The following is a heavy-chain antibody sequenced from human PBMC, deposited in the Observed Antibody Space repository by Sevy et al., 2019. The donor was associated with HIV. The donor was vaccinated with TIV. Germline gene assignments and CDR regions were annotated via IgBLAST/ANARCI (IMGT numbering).Heavy chain of an antibody. CDR2: KTGSAGVT. J-gene: IGHJ4*02. Sequence: GGSLRLSCAASGFSLSNYAMSWVRQAPGKGLEWISTKTGSAGVTYYADSVKGRFTISRDNSKNTLFLQMNSLRAEDTALYFCAKGRIPRIGTLGPFDSWGQGTLVTVSS. V-gene: IGHV3-23*01. CDR3: AKGRIPRIGTLGPFDS. D-gene: IGHD1-7*01. CDR1: GFSLSNYA.